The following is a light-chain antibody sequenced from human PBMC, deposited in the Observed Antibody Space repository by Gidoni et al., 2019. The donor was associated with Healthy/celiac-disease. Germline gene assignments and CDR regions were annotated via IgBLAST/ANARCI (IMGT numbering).Light chain of an antibody. CDR3: QQYGSSPWT. Sequence: EIVLTQSPGTLSLSPGERATLSCRASQSVSSSYLDWYQQKPGQAPRLLIYGASSRATGIPDRFSGSGSGTDFTLTISRLEPEDFAVYYCQQYGSSPWTFGQGTKLEIK. J-gene: IGKJ1*01. V-gene: IGKV3-20*01. CDR2: GAS. CDR1: QSVSSSY.